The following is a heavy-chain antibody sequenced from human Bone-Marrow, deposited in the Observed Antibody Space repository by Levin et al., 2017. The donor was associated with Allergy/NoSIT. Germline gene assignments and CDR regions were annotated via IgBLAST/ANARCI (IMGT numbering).Heavy chain of an antibody. D-gene: IGHD2-15*01. CDR1: DNAISTNGLY. J-gene: IGHJ4*02. Sequence: LRLSCTVADNAISTNGLYWSWVRQFPGKGLEWMGYISYSGSTYYHPSLESRLTMSLDTSKNQFSLKLRSLSVADTALYHCARGRIDGVSGTASYYFDMWGQGTLVTVSS. CDR3: ARGRIDGVSGTASYYFDM. CDR2: ISYSGST. V-gene: IGHV4-31*03.